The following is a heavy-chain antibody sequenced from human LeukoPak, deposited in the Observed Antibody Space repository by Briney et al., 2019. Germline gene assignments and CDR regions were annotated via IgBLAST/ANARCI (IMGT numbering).Heavy chain of an antibody. CDR1: GGSFSGYY. J-gene: IGHJ6*03. D-gene: IGHD5-18*01. Sequence: SETLSLTCAVYGGSFSGYYWSWIRQPPGKGLEWIGEINHSGSTNYNPSLKSRVTISVDTSKNQFSLKLSSVTAADTAVYYCAREVAWIPAGYYYYYMDVWGKGTTVTVSS. V-gene: IGHV4-34*01. CDR3: AREVAWIPAGYYYYYMDV. CDR2: INHSGST.